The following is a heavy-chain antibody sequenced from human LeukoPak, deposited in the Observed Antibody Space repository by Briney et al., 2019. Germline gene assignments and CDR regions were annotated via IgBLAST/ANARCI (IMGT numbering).Heavy chain of an antibody. V-gene: IGHV3-20*04. CDR2: INWNGGST. Sequence: GGSLRLSCAVSGFTFDDYGMSWVRHAPGKVLEWVSGINWNGGSTGYADSVKGRFTISRDNAKNSLYLQMNSLRAEDTALYYCARERPAGMPWDYWGQGTLVTVSS. D-gene: IGHD2-2*01. J-gene: IGHJ4*02. CDR1: GFTFDDYG. CDR3: ARERPAGMPWDY.